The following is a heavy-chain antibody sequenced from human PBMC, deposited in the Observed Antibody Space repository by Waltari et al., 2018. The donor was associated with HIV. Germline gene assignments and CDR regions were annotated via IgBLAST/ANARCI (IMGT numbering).Heavy chain of an antibody. CDR2: INHSGST. CDR3: ARAVSITMIVVVSGHAFDI. CDR1: GGSFSGYS. D-gene: IGHD3-22*01. Sequence: QVQLQQWGAGLLKPSETLSLTCAVYGGSFSGYSWSWIRQPPGQGLEWIGEINHSGSTNYNPSLKSRVTISVDTSKNQFSLKLSSVTAADTAVYYCARAVSITMIVVVSGHAFDIWGQGTMVTVSS. J-gene: IGHJ3*02. V-gene: IGHV4-34*01.